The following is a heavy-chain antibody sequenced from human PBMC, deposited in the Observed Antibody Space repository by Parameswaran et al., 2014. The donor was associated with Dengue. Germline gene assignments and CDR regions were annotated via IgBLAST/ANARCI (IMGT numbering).Heavy chain of an antibody. V-gene: IGHV1-69*01. Sequence: SWVRQAPGQGLEWMGGIIPIFGTANYAQKFQGRVTITADESTSTAYMELSSLRSEDTAVYYCARGRNIVVVPAAPNWFDPGARDPGHRLL. J-gene: IGHJ5*02. CDR3: ARGRNIVVVPAAPNWFDP. CDR2: IIPIFGTA. D-gene: IGHD2-2*01.